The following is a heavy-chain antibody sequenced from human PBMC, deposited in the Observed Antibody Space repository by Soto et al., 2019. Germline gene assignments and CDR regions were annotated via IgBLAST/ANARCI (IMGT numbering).Heavy chain of an antibody. CDR1: GGSFSGYY. D-gene: IGHD3-3*01. J-gene: IGHJ1*01. V-gene: IGHV4-34*01. CDR2: INHSGST. CDR3: VSAAYYDFSSGYYNPDQQ. Sequence: ASETLSLTCAVSGGSFSGYYWTWIRQPPGKGLEWLGEINHSGSTHYNPSLKSRVTLSVDTSKKQISLNLRSVTAADTAVYFCVSAAYYDFSSGYYNPDQQWGQGTLVTVSS.